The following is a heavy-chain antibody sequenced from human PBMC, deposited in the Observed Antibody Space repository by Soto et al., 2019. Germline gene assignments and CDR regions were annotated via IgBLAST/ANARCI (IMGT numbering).Heavy chain of an antibody. CDR2: IYTSASI. Sequence: SETLSRTCRLSGAAINTYSWTLIRPPAGKGLEWIGRIYTSASINYNPSLKGRVTLSVDTSTNQVSLRLASVTAADTAVYYCARDREAGYNFYYGMDVWGQGTTVTVSS. J-gene: IGHJ6*02. CDR3: ARDREAGYNFYYGMDV. D-gene: IGHD6-19*01. CDR1: GAAINTYS. V-gene: IGHV4-4*07.